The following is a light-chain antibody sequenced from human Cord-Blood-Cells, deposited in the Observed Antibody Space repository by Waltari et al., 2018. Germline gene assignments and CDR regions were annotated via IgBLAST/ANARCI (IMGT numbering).Light chain of an antibody. J-gene: IGKJ3*01. Sequence: DIVMNQSPDPLAVYLGERATIHRKSSQSVLYSSNNKNYLAWYQQKPGQPPKLLIYWASTRESGVPDRFSGSGSGTDFTLTISRLQAEDVAVYYCQQYYSTPLTFGPGTKVDIK. V-gene: IGKV4-1*01. CDR1: QSVLYSSNNKNY. CDR3: QQYYSTPLT. CDR2: WAS.